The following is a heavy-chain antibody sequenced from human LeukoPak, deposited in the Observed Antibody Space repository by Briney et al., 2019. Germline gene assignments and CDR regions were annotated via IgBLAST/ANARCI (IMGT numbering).Heavy chain of an antibody. CDR2: IHHSGRS. V-gene: IGHV4-59*08. D-gene: IGHD3-10*01. CDR3: ARLSHLYGSGRPIDY. CDR1: GGSINSDD. Sequence: SEALSLTCAVSGGSINSDDWSWIRRPPGKGLEWIGHIHHSGRSNYNPSLVSRVTLSVDMSRNQFSLRLSSVTAADTAVYYCARLSHLYGSGRPIDYWGQGTLVTVSS. J-gene: IGHJ4*02.